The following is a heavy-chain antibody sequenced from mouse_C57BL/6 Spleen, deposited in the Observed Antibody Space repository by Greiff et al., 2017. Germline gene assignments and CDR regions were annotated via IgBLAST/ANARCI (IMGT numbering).Heavy chain of an antibody. CDR3: ARPQLGRFAY. V-gene: IGHV1-82*01. CDR2: IYPGDGDT. Sequence: VKLMESGPELVKPGASVKISCKASGYAFSSSWMNWVKQRPGKGLEWIGRIYPGDGDTNYNGKFKGKATLTADKSSSTAYMQLSSLTSEDSAVYFCARPQLGRFAYWGQGTLVTVSA. CDR1: GYAFSSSW. D-gene: IGHD3-1*01. J-gene: IGHJ3*01.